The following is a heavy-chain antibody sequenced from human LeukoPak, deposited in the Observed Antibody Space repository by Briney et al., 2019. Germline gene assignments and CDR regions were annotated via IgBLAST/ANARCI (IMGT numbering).Heavy chain of an antibody. D-gene: IGHD6-19*01. CDR1: GFTFDDYA. J-gene: IGHJ4*02. Sequence: QPGRSLRLPCAASGFTFDDYAMHWVRQAPGKGLEWVSGISWNSGSIGYADSVKGRFTISRDNAKNSLYLQMNSLRAEDTALYYCAKDIFDLGTAVAGTVDYWGQGTLVTVSS. CDR2: ISWNSGSI. CDR3: AKDIFDLGTAVAGTVDY. V-gene: IGHV3-9*01.